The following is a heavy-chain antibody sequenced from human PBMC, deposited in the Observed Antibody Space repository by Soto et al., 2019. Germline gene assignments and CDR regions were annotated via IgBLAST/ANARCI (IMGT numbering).Heavy chain of an antibody. D-gene: IGHD4-4*01. CDR3: AKDGSPDYSNPITHYYYYYVMDV. J-gene: IGHJ6*02. CDR2: IFTSGSSI. V-gene: IGHV3-48*03. CDR1: GFTLSSYE. Sequence: PGGYPRLSCAASGFTLSSYEMSWVRQAPGQGLEWVSYIFTSGSSIHYADSVKGRFTISRDNSKNTLYLQMNSLRAEDTAVYYCAKDGSPDYSNPITHYYYYYVMDVWGQGTTVTVSS.